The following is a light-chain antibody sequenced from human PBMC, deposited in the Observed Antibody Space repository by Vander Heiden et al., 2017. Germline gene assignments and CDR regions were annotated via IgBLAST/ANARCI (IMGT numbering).Light chain of an antibody. J-gene: IGKJ2*01. CDR3: QQSSNWPYT. V-gene: IGKV3-11*01. CDR2: DAS. CDR1: TCVSSY. Sequence: EIVLTHSPATLSLSPGARATLSCRASTCVSSYFAWYQQKPGQATRLLNYDASNRATGIPARFSGSGSGKDFTLTSSSLEPEDFAVYYCQQSSNWPYTFGQGTKLEIK.